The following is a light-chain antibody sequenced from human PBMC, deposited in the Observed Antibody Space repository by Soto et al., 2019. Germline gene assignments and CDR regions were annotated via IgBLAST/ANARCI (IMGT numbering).Light chain of an antibody. J-gene: IGKJ1*01. Sequence: IVLTQSPVTLSVSPGERVTLSCRASQSVSQSVTTNLAWYQQKPGQAPRLLIFDASARAVDIPGRFSGSKSGTEFTLTISSLQPEDFAVYYCHYYDKWPPGTFGQGTKVDIK. V-gene: IGKV3D-15*01. CDR3: HYYDKWPPGT. CDR2: DAS. CDR1: QSVSQSVTTN.